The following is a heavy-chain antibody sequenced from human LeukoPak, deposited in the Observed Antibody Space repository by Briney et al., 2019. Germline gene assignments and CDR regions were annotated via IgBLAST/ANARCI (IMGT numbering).Heavy chain of an antibody. D-gene: IGHD3-10*01. V-gene: IGHV4-59*12. J-gene: IGHJ6*02. CDR2: IYYSGST. CDR3: ARVSPWFAIYYYYGMDV. Sequence: RPSETLSLTCTVSGGSISSYYWSWIRQPPGKGLEWIGYIYYSGSTNYNPSLKSRVTISVDTSKNQFSLKLSSVTAADTAVYYCARVSPWFAIYYYYGMDVWGQGTTVTVSS. CDR1: GGSISSYY.